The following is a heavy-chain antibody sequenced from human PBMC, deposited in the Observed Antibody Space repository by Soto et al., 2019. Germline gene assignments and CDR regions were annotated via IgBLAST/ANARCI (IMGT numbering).Heavy chain of an antibody. CDR1: GGSIRSYY. CDR2: IYYSGST. CDR3: XXXYGAXVDY. D-gene: IGHD4-17*01. Sequence: QVQLQESGPGLVKPSETLSLTCTVSGGSIRSYYWSWIRQPPGKGLEWIGYIYYSGSTNYNPSLXXXXXXXXXXXXXXXXXXXXXXXXXXXXXXXXXXXYGAXVDYWGQGTLVTVSS. V-gene: IGHV4-59*01. J-gene: IGHJ4*02.